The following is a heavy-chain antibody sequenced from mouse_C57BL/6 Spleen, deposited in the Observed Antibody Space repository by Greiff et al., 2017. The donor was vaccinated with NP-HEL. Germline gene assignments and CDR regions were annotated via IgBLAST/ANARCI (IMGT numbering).Heavy chain of an antibody. D-gene: IGHD3-2*02. CDR1: GFTFSSYA. Sequence: EVMLVESGEGLVKPGGSLKLSCAASGFTFSSYAMSWVRQTPEKRLEWVAYISSGGDYIYYADTVKGRFTISRDNARNTLYLQMSSLKSEDTAMYYCTRDPNSSGYGAYWGQGTLVTVSA. CDR2: ISSGGDYI. CDR3: TRDPNSSGYGAY. V-gene: IGHV5-9-1*02. J-gene: IGHJ3*01.